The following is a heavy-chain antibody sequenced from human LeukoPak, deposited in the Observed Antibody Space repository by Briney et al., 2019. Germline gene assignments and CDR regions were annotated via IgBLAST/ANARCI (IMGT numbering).Heavy chain of an antibody. CDR1: GYTFTSYG. CDR3: ARRGYSGSYYDDYYYXGMDV. CDR2: ISAYNGNT. V-gene: IGHV1-18*01. D-gene: IGHD1-26*01. Sequence: ASVKVSCKASGYTFTSYGISWVRQAPGQGLEWMGWISAYNGNTNYAQKLQGRVTMTTDTSTSTAYMELRSLRSDDTAVYYCARRGYSGSYYDDYYYXGMDVWGXXTTVTVSS. J-gene: IGHJ6*02.